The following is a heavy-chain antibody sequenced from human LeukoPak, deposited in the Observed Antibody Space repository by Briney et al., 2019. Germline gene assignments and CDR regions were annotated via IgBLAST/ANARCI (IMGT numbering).Heavy chain of an antibody. CDR1: GYTFTSYD. CDR2: MNPNSGNT. D-gene: IGHD3-9*01. Sequence: ASVKVACKASGYTFTSYDINWVRQATGHGLGWMGWMNPNSGNTCYAQKFQGRVTMTRNTSISTAYMELSSLRSEDTAVYYCATAPSRLRYFDWLLYGGGDYWGQGTLVTVSS. J-gene: IGHJ4*02. V-gene: IGHV1-8*01. CDR3: ATAPSRLRYFDWLLYGGGDY.